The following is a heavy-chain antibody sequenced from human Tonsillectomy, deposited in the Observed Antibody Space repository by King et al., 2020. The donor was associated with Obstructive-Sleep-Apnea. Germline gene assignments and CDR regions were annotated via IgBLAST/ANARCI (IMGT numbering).Heavy chain of an antibody. V-gene: IGHV1-46*01. J-gene: IGHJ2*01. Sequence: QLVQSGAEVKKPGASVKVSCKASGYTLTSYYIHWVRQAPGQGLEWMGIINPSGGSTSYAQKFQGRVTMTRDTSTSTVYMELSSLRSDDTAVYYCASDPGSYSRYFDLWGRGTLVTVSS. D-gene: IGHD3-10*01. CDR1: GYTLTSYY. CDR2: INPSGGST. CDR3: ASDPGSYSRYFDL.